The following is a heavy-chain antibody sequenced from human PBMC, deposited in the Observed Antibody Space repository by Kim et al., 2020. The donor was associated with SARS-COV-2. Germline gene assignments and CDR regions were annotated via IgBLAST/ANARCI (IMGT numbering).Heavy chain of an antibody. V-gene: IGHV3-21*01. J-gene: IGHJ4*02. CDR2: ISAASDYI. CDR3: TRGGRPGVRTDY. Sequence: GGSLRLSCAASGFTFSSQSMNWVRQAPGKGLEWVSSISAASDYIFYADSVKGRFTISRDNAKRSLFLQMNSLRAEDTALYYCTRGGRPGVRTDYWGQGTLGAGSS. CDR1: GFTFSSQS. D-gene: IGHD1-1*01.